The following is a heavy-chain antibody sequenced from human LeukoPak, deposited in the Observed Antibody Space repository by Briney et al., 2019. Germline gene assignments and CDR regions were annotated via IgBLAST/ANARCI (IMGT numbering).Heavy chain of an antibody. CDR3: ARDGYYYGFMYFDY. Sequence: PSETLSLTCTVSGASISSFSWSWIRQPAGKGLEWIGRISTSGGTNYSPSLKSRVTMSLDTSKNQFSLRLSSVTAADTAVYYCARDGYYYGFMYFDYWGQGTLRTVSS. J-gene: IGHJ4*02. CDR2: ISTSGGT. V-gene: IGHV4-4*07. CDR1: GASISSFS. D-gene: IGHD5-18*01.